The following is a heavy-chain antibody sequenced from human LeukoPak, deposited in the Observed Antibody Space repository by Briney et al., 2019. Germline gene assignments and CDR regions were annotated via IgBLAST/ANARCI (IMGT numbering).Heavy chain of an antibody. J-gene: IGHJ4*02. CDR3: ARLLCSSTSCYGYFDY. D-gene: IGHD2-2*01. Sequence: ASVKVSCKASGYIFISYYMHWVRQAPGQGLEWMGWINPNSGGTNYAQKFQGRVTMTRDTSISTAYMELSRLRSDDTAVYYCARLLCSSTSCYGYFDYWGQGTLVTVSS. V-gene: IGHV1-2*02. CDR1: GYIFISYY. CDR2: INPNSGGT.